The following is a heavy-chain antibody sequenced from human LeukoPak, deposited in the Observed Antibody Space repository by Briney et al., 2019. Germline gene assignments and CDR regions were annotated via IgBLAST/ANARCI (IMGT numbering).Heavy chain of an antibody. Sequence: QPGRSLRLSCAASGFTFSGYGMHWVRQAPGKGLEWVAVIWYDGSNKYYADSVKGRFTISRDNSKNTLYLQMNSLRAEDTAVYYCAREVEAEREFDYWGQGTLVTVSS. CDR3: AREVEAEREFDY. CDR2: IWYDGSNK. V-gene: IGHV3-33*01. J-gene: IGHJ4*02. CDR1: GFTFSGYG.